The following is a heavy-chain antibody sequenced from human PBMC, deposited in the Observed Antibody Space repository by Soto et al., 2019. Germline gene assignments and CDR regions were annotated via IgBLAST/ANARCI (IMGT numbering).Heavy chain of an antibody. CDR3: ARDPDYYGSGSYPDY. CDR1: GFTFSSYA. D-gene: IGHD3-10*01. J-gene: IGHJ4*02. Sequence: QVQLVESGGGVVQPGRSLRLSCAASGFTFSSYAMHWVRQAPGKGLEWVAVISYDGSNKYYADSVKGRFTISRDNSKNTLYLQMNSLRAEDTAVYYCARDPDYYGSGSYPDYWGQGTLVTVSS. CDR2: ISYDGSNK. V-gene: IGHV3-30-3*01.